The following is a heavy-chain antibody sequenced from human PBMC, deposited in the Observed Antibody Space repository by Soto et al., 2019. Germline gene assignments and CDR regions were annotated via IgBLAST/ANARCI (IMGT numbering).Heavy chain of an antibody. Sequence: QVQLVQSGAEVKKPGASVKVSCKASGYTFTSYGISWVRQAPGQGLEWMGWISAYNGNTNYAQKLQGRVTMTTDTSTSTAYMELRMLRSDDTAVYYCARDGYYESSGYRSDFDYWGQGPLVTVSS. CDR2: ISAYNGNT. V-gene: IGHV1-18*01. D-gene: IGHD3-22*01. J-gene: IGHJ4*02. CDR3: ARDGYYESSGYRSDFDY. CDR1: GYTFTSYG.